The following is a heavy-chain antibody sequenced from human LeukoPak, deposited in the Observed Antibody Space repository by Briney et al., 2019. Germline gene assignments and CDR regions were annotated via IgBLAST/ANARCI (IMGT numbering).Heavy chain of an antibody. D-gene: IGHD2-15*01. CDR1: GGSFSGYY. CDR2: INHSGST. Sequence: SETLSLTCAVYGGSFSGYYWSWIRQPPGKGLEWIGEINHSGSTNYNPSLKSRVTISVDTSKNQFSLKLSSVTAADTAVYYCARGSLLLRYYYYGMDVWGQGTTVTVSS. J-gene: IGHJ6*02. V-gene: IGHV4-34*01. CDR3: ARGSLLLRYYYYGMDV.